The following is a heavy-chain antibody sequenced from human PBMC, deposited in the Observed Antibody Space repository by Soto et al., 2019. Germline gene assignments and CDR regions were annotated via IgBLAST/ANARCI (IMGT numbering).Heavy chain of an antibody. CDR2: ISGSGGST. CDR3: AKGYGDRPGYYYMDV. D-gene: IGHD4-17*01. CDR1: GFTFSSYA. J-gene: IGHJ6*03. V-gene: IGHV3-23*01. Sequence: GGSLRLSCAASGFTFSSYAMSWVRQAPGKGLEWVSAISGSGGSTYYADSVKGRFTISRDNSKNTLYLQMNSLRAEDTAVYYCAKGYGDRPGYYYMDVWGEGTTVTVSS.